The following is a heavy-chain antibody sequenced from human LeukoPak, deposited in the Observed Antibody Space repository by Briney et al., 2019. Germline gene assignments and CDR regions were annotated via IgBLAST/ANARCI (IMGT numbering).Heavy chain of an antibody. J-gene: IGHJ6*03. CDR3: ATLNSSLSPFDCFMDV. V-gene: IGHV1-2*02. CDR2: VSPNTGGT. CDR1: RNTFTGYY. Sequence: ASVTVPCKASRNTFTGYYLHWVRQAPGQRLGWRGWVSPNTGGTNYAQKFQDGVTMSRDTSTFTAYMHLSSLRSDDAAVYYCATLNSSLSPFDCFMDVWGKGTTVAVSS.